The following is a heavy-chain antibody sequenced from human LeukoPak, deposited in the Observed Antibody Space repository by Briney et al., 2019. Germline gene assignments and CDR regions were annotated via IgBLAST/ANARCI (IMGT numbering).Heavy chain of an antibody. CDR2: ISAYNGNT. D-gene: IGHD4-23*01. J-gene: IGHJ6*03. V-gene: IGHV1-18*01. CDR3: ARNYGGNSPFTLGKTYYYYMDV. Sequence: ASVKVSCKASGYTFTSYGISWVRQAPGQGLEWMGLISAYNGNTNYAQKLQGRVNMTTDTSTSTAYMEMRSLRSDDTAVYYCARNYGGNSPFTLGKTYYYYMDVWGKGTTVTVSS. CDR1: GYTFTSYG.